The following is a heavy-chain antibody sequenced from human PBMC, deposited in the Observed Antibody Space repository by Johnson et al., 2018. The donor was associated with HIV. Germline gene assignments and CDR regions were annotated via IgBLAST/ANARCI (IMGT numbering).Heavy chain of an antibody. V-gene: IGHV3-33*06. J-gene: IGHJ3*02. D-gene: IGHD1-26*01. CDR3: AKGASGSQRRGAFHI. CDR1: GFNFSNYG. CDR2: IWYDGSNK. Sequence: QVQLVESGGGVVQPGRSLRLSCAASGFNFSNYGMNWVRQAPGKGLEWVAVIWYDGSNKYYANSVKGRFIISRDNSKNTLYLQMNSLRAEDTAVYYCAKGASGSQRRGAFHIWGQGTMVTVSS.